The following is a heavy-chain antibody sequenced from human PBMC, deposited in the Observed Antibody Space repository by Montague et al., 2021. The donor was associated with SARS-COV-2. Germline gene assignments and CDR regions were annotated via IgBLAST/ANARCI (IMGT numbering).Heavy chain of an antibody. CDR3: ATGTRVYGRDF. CDR2: IYQSGSA. D-gene: IGHD3-10*01. CDR1: GGSVSSGDYS. V-gene: IGHV4-30-2*06. J-gene: IGHJ6*02. Sequence: TLSLTCVVSGGSVSSGDYSWSWIRQSPGKGLEWIGYIYQSGSAYYNPSLKSRVTISIDTSNNQFSLNLRSVTAADTGLYYCATGTRVYGRDFGGQGTTVTVSS.